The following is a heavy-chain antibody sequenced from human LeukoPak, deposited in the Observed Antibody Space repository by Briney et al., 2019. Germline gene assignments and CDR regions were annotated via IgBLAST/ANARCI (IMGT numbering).Heavy chain of an antibody. CDR3: AREGLSMVRGVIPKEAWGWFDP. J-gene: IGHJ5*02. D-gene: IGHD3-10*01. CDR2: IYTSGNT. CDR1: GASISSYY. V-gene: IGHV4-4*07. Sequence: SETLSLTCSVSGASISSYYWSWIRQPAGKGLEWIGRIYTSGNTNYNPSLKSRVTMSVDTSNNQFSLKLNSVTAADTAVYYCAREGLSMVRGVIPKEAWGWFDPWGQGTLVTVSS.